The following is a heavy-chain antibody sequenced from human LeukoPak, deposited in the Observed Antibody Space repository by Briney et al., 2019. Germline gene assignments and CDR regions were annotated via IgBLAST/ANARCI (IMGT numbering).Heavy chain of an antibody. CDR1: GFTFSSYW. CDR2: IKQDGSEK. Sequence: GGSLRLSCAASGFTFSSYWMSWVRQAPGKGLEWVANIKQDGSEKYYVDSVKGRFTISRDNAKNSLYLQMNSLRAEDTAVYYCARDPPTGYYGDRWFDPWGQGTLVTVSS. D-gene: IGHD3-9*01. J-gene: IGHJ5*02. V-gene: IGHV3-7*01. CDR3: ARDPPTGYYGDRWFDP.